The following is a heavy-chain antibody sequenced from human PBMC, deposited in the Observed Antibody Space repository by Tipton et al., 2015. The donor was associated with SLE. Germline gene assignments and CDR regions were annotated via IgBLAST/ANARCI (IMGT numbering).Heavy chain of an antibody. V-gene: IGHV4-31*03. J-gene: IGHJ4*02. CDR1: GGSISSGGYY. CDR3: RVVSDVSFDY. D-gene: IGHD3-3*01. CDR2: IYYSGST. Sequence: TLPLTCTVSGGSISSGGYYWSWIRQHPGKGLEWIGYIYYSGSTYYNPSLKSRVTISVDTSKNQFSLKLSSVTAADTAVYYCRVVSDVSFDYWGQGTLVTVSS.